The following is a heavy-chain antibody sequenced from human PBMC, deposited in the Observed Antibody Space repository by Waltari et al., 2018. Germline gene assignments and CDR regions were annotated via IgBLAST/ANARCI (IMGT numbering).Heavy chain of an antibody. CDR2: IRGSGVST. V-gene: IGHV3-23*01. CDR3: AKETHNWYFDL. Sequence: EVQLLESGGGLVQPGGSLRLSCAASGFTFSTYALTSVPQAPGKGLEWVSAIRGSGVSTYYADSVKGRFTISRDNSKNTLYLQMNSLRAEDTAVYYCAKETHNWYFDLWGRGTLVTVSS. J-gene: IGHJ2*01. CDR1: GFTFSTYA.